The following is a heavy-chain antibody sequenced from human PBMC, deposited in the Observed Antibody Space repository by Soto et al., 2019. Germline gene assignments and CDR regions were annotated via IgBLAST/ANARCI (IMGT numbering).Heavy chain of an antibody. CDR2: ISGSGGST. CDR3: VRPERGLRASPHYYYMDV. D-gene: IGHD5-12*01. Sequence: EVQLLESGGGLVQPGGSLRLSCAASGFTFSSYAMSWVRQAPGKGLEWVSAISGSGGSTYYADSVKGRFTISRDNSKNTLYLQMNSLRAEDTAVYYCVRPERGLRASPHYYYMDVWGKGTTVTVSS. J-gene: IGHJ6*03. CDR1: GFTFSSYA. V-gene: IGHV3-23*01.